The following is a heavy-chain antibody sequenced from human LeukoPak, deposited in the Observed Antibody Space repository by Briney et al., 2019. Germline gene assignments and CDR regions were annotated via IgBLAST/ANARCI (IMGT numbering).Heavy chain of an antibody. CDR3: ASYYYDSSGYSDAFDI. J-gene: IGHJ3*02. Sequence: ASVKVSCKASGYTFTGYYMHWVRQAPGQGLEWMGWINPNSGGTNYAQKFQGRVTMTRDTSISTAYMELSRLRSDDTAVYYCASYYYDSSGYSDAFDIWGQGTMVTVSS. V-gene: IGHV1-2*02. D-gene: IGHD3-22*01. CDR1: GYTFTGYY. CDR2: INPNSGGT.